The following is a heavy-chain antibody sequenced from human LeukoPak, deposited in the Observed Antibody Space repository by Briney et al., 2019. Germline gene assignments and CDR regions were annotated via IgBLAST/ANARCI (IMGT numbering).Heavy chain of an antibody. Sequence: GGSQRLSCAASGFTVSSDYMSWVRQAPGKGLEWVSVIYRDGSTYYSDSVKGRFAISRDNSRNTLYLQMTSLRADDTAMYYCARDGSGHVFDYWGQGTLVTVSS. J-gene: IGHJ4*02. V-gene: IGHV3-66*01. CDR3: ARDGSGHVFDY. CDR1: GFTVSSDY. CDR2: IYRDGST. D-gene: IGHD3-10*01.